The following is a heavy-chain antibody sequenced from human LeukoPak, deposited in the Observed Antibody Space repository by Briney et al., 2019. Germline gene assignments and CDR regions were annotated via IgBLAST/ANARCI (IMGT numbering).Heavy chain of an antibody. V-gene: IGHV1-2*02. Sequence: ASVKVSCKASGYTFTGYYMHWVRQAPGQGLEWMGWINPNSGGTNYAQKFQGRVTMTRDTSNSTAYMELSRLRSDDTAVYYCARAPVIVVVPAAIRGIYWFDPWGQGTLVTVSS. D-gene: IGHD2-2*01. CDR2: INPNSGGT. CDR3: ARAPVIVVVPAAIRGIYWFDP. J-gene: IGHJ5*02. CDR1: GYTFTGYY.